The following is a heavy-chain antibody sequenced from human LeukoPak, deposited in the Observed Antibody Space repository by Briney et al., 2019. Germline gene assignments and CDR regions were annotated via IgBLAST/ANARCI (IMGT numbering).Heavy chain of an antibody. V-gene: IGHV4-59*01. CDR1: GGSISSYY. D-gene: IGHD3-3*01. CDR3: ARNIPKYDSLDY. J-gene: IGHJ4*02. CDR2: IYYSEST. Sequence: SETLSLTCTVSGGSISSYYWSWIRQPPGKGLEWIGYIYYSESTNYNPSLKSRVTISVDTSKNQFSLKLSSVTAADTAVYYCARNIPKYDSLDYWGQGTLVTVSS.